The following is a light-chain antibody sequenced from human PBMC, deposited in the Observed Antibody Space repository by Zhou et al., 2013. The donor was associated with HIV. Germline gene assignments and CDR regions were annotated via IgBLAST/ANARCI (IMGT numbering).Light chain of an antibody. Sequence: EIVLTQSPGTLSLSPGERATLSCRASQSVSSSYLAWYQQKPGLAPRLLIYGASTRATGIPARFSGSGSGTEFTLTISRLEPEDFAVYFCQQYGSSPLTFGGGTKVEI. CDR1: QSVSSSY. V-gene: IGKV3-20*01. CDR3: QQYGSSPLT. J-gene: IGKJ4*01. CDR2: GAS.